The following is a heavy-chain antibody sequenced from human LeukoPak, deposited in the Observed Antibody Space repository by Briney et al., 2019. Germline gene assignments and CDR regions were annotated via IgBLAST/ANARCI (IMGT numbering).Heavy chain of an antibody. CDR2: ISAYNGNT. J-gene: IGHJ4*02. Sequence: GASVKVSCKASGYTFTSYGISWVRQAPGQGLEWMGWISAYNGNTNYAQKLQGRVTMTTDTSTSTAYMELRSLRSDDTAVYYCARFLYGGNSRAGSFDYWGQGTLVTVSS. CDR1: GYTFTSYG. D-gene: IGHD4-23*01. CDR3: ARFLYGGNSRAGSFDY. V-gene: IGHV1-18*01.